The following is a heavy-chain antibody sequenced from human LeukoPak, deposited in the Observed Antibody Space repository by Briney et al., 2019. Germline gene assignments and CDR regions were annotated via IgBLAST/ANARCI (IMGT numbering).Heavy chain of an antibody. CDR3: ARGGLQTWYYYMDV. J-gene: IGHJ6*03. V-gene: IGHV1-2*02. Sequence: ASVKVSCKASGYTFTGYFMHWVRQAPGQGREWMGWINPNSGGTNYAQKFQDRVTMTRDTSISTAYMELSRLRSDDTAVYYCARGGLQTWYYYMDVWGKGTTVTVSS. CDR1: GYTFTGYF. CDR2: INPNSGGT.